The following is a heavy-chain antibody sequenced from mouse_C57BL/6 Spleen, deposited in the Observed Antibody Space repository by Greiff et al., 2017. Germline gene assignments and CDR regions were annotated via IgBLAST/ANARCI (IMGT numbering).Heavy chain of an antibody. V-gene: IGHV1-82*01. J-gene: IGHJ2*01. CDR1: GYAFSSSW. Sequence: VQLQQSGPELVKPGASVKISCKASGYAFSSSWMNWVKQRPGKGLEWIGRIYPGDGDTNYNGKFKGKATLTADKSSSTAYMQLSSLTSEDSAVYFCARGRPYYFDYWGQGTTLTVSS. CDR2: IYPGDGDT. CDR3: ARGRPYYFDY.